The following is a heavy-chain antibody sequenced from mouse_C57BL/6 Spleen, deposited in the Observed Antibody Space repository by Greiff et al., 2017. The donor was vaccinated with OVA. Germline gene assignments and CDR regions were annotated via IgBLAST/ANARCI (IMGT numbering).Heavy chain of an antibody. J-gene: IGHJ2*01. CDR3: ARARGLRRGFDY. Sequence: EVKLMESGGGLVKPGGSLKLSCAASGFTFSDYGMHWVRQAPEKGLEWVAYISSGSSTIYYADTVKGRFTISRDNAKNTLFLQMTSLRSEDTAMYYCARARGLRRGFDYWGQGTTLTVSS. V-gene: IGHV5-17*01. CDR2: ISSGSSTI. D-gene: IGHD2-4*01. CDR1: GFTFSDYG.